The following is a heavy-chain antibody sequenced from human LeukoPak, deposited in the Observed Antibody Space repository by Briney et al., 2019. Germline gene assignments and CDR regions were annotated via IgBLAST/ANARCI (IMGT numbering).Heavy chain of an antibody. Sequence: SETLSLTCTVSGGSISSYYWSWIRQPPGKGLEWIGYIYYSGSTYYNPSLKSRVTISVDTSKNQFSLKLSSVTAADTAVYYCASPGGQLGDAFDIWGQGTMVTVSS. CDR3: ASPGGQLGDAFDI. J-gene: IGHJ3*02. D-gene: IGHD6-13*01. V-gene: IGHV4-59*08. CDR2: IYYSGST. CDR1: GGSISSYY.